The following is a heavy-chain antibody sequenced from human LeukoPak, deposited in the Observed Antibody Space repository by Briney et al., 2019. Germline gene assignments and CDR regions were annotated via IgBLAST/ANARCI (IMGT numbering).Heavy chain of an antibody. CDR2: IYYSGST. Sequence: SETLSLTCTVSGGSISSSSYYWGWIRQPPGKGLEWIGSIYYSGSTYYNPSLKSRVTVSVDTSKNQFSLKLSSVTAADTAVYYCARQQSWYRAGYFDYWGQGTLVTVSS. CDR1: GGSISSSSYY. V-gene: IGHV4-39*01. J-gene: IGHJ4*02. D-gene: IGHD6-13*01. CDR3: ARQQSWYRAGYFDY.